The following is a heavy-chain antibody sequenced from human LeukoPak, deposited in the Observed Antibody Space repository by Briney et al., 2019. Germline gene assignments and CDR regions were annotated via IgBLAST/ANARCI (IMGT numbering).Heavy chain of an antibody. J-gene: IGHJ5*02. Sequence: ASVKVSCKASGYTFTGYYMHWVRQAPGQGLEWMGWINPNSGGTNYAQKFQGRVTMTRATSISTAYMELSRLRSDDTAVYYCARARTYCSGGSCYLLDPWGQGTLVTVSS. D-gene: IGHD2-15*01. CDR3: ARARTYCSGGSCYLLDP. CDR1: GYTFTGYY. CDR2: INPNSGGT. V-gene: IGHV1-2*02.